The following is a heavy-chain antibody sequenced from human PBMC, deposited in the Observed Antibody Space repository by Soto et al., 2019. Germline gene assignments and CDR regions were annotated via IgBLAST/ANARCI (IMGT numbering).Heavy chain of an antibody. CDR1: GFTFSSYG. CDR2: IWYDGSNK. D-gene: IGHD4-17*01. J-gene: IGHJ4*02. V-gene: IGHV3-33*01. CDR3: ARGTVPFDY. Sequence: QVQLVESGGGVVQPGRSLRLSCAASGFTFSSYGMHWVRQAPGKGLEWVAVIWYDGSNKYYADSVKGRFTISRDNSKNTLYLQMNSLTAEDTAVYYCARGTVPFDYWGQGTLVTVSS.